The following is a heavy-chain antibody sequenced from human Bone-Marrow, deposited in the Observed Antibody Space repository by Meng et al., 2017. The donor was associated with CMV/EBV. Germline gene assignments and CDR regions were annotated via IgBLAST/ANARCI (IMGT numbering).Heavy chain of an antibody. CDR1: GYTFTSYG. J-gene: IGHJ4*02. D-gene: IGHD7-27*01. Sequence: ASVKVSCKASGYTFTSYGISWVRQAPGQGLEWMGWISAYNGNTNYAQKLQGRVTMTTDTSTSTAYMELRSLRSDDTAVYYCARDQMFHLTGEYFDYWGQATLVTVSS. CDR2: ISAYNGNT. V-gene: IGHV1-18*01. CDR3: ARDQMFHLTGEYFDY.